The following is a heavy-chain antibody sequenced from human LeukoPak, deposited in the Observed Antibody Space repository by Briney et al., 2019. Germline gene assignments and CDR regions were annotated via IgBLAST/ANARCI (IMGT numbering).Heavy chain of an antibody. CDR1: GGSLGSYGHN. D-gene: IGHD1-1*01. V-gene: IGHV4-61*08. CDR3: ARNWNILGDVNWFDP. J-gene: IGHJ5*02. CDR2: IYSSGST. Sequence: SETLSLTCTVSGGSLGSYGHNYNWPRQSLGRGLEWFANIYSSGSTKYNPSLKSRVTISIDTAKRQFSLELRSVTTADTATYFCARNWNILGDVNWFDPWGQGTLVTVSS.